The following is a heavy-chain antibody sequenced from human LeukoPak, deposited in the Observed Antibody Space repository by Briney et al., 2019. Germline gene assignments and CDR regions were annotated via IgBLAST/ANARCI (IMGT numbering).Heavy chain of an antibody. CDR2: ISSSSYI. V-gene: IGHV3-21*01. Sequence: TGGSLRLSCAASGFTFSSYSMNWVRQAPGKGLEWVSSISSSSYIYYADSVKGRFTISRDNAKNSLYLQMNSLRAEDTAVYYCARDTIPYCTNGVCFGDNWFDPWGQGTLVTVSS. CDR3: ARDTIPYCTNGVCFGDNWFDP. CDR1: GFTFSSYS. D-gene: IGHD2-8*01. J-gene: IGHJ5*02.